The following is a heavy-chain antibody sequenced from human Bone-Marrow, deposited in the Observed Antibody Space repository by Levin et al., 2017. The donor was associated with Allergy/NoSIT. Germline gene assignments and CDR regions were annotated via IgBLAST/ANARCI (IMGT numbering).Heavy chain of an antibody. V-gene: IGHV4-4*02. CDR3: ARATAVSDRFDY. CDR1: GGSINTNNW. Sequence: ASETLSLTCTVSGGSINTNNWWNWVRQPPGKGLEWIGEISQSMNTNYKASLKSRVTISLDKSRNQFFLRLASVTDADTAVYFCARATAVSDRFDYWGQGMLVTVSS. J-gene: IGHJ4*02. D-gene: IGHD4-17*01. CDR2: ISQSMNT.